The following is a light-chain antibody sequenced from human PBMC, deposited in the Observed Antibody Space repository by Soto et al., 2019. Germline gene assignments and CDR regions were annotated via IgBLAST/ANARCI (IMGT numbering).Light chain of an antibody. CDR1: QDINDY. CDR2: AAS. V-gene: IGKV1-17*03. J-gene: IGKJ1*01. CDR3: LQHRRYPWT. Sequence: DIQMTQSPSAMSASIGDRVTITCRASQDINDYLAWYQQKPGKAPKRLIYAASRLQSGVPSRFRGSGSGTEFTLTISSLQPEDFATYYCLQHRRYPWTFGQGTKVEIK.